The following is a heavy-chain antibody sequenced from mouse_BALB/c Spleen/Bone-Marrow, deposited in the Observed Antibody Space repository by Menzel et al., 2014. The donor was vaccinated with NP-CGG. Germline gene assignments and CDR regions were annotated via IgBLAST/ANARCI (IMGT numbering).Heavy chain of an antibody. Sequence: VHLVESGAELVRPGTSVKVSCKASGYAFTNYLIEWVKQRPVQGLEWIGVINPGSGGANYNAKFKGKATLTADKSSNTAYMQLSSLTSEDSAVYFCARGGISVDYWGQGTTLTVSS. CDR2: INPGSGGA. CDR3: ARGGISVDY. CDR1: GYAFTNYL. J-gene: IGHJ2*01. V-gene: IGHV1-54*02.